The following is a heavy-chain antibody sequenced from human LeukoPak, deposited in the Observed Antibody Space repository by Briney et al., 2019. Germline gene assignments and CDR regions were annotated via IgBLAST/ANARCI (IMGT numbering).Heavy chain of an antibody. CDR2: FNPEDVET. Sequence: GASVKVSCKVSGYTLTEISMHWVRQAPGQGLEWMGGFNPEDVETIYARSFQDRLTVTEDTSTDTAYMELSSLRAEDTAMYYCATEIVGYGDVHYFDSWGQGTLVTVSS. D-gene: IGHD4-17*01. V-gene: IGHV1-24*01. CDR1: GYTLTEIS. CDR3: ATEIVGYGDVHYFDS. J-gene: IGHJ4*02.